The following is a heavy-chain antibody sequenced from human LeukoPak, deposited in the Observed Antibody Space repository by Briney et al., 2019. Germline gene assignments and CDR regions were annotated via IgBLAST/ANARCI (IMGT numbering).Heavy chain of an antibody. D-gene: IGHD2-15*01. CDR2: VCPYNGGT. Sequence: GASVKVSCKASGYTFTICGITWVRQAPAQGLEWVGWVCPYNGGTSYTRHLQGRVTLTADTSTSTAYMDLTSLESEDTAVYYCARENFFCGDVSGGVRCHSGGAYGMDVWGQGTTVTVSS. CDR1: GYTFTICG. CDR3: ARENFFCGDVSGGVRCHSGGAYGMDV. V-gene: IGHV1-18*01. J-gene: IGHJ6*02.